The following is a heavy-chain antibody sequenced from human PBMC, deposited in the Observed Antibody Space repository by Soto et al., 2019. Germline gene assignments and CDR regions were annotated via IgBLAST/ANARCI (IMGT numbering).Heavy chain of an antibody. CDR2: ISYDGSNK. V-gene: IGHV3-30-3*01. CDR1: GFTFSSYA. CDR3: ARGPQYSYEFDY. Sequence: GGSLRLSCAASGFTFSSYAMHWVRQAPGKGLEWVAVISYDGSNKYYADSVKGRFTISRDNSKNTLYLQMNSLRAEDTAVYYCARGPQYSYEFDYWGQGTLVTVSS. J-gene: IGHJ4*02. D-gene: IGHD5-18*01.